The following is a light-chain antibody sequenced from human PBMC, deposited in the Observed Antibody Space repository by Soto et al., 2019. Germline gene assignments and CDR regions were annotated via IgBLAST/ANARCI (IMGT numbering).Light chain of an antibody. CDR2: DVT. CDR3: SSYAGSNNFV. V-gene: IGLV2-14*01. CDR1: SSDIGDYDY. Sequence: QSALTQPASVSGSPGQSITISCTGTSSDIGDYDYVSWYQHLPGKAPKLLIFDVTHRPSGVSDRFSSSKSGNTASLTISGVRPEDEADYYCSSYAGSNNFVFGTGTKLTVL. J-gene: IGLJ1*01.